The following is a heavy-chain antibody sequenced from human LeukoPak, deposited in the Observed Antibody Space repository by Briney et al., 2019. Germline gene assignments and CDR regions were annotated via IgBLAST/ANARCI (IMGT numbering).Heavy chain of an antibody. V-gene: IGHV3-33*01. CDR1: GFTFSGHG. CDR2: IWHDGSKQ. Sequence: GRSLRLSCAASGFTFSGHGMHWIRQAPGKELEWVAVIWHDGSKQLYADSVKGRFSISRDDSTSTLYLQMNSLRAEDTAVYYCAREDSSGWFSAYWGQGTLVTVSS. J-gene: IGHJ4*02. CDR3: AREDSSGWFSAY. D-gene: IGHD6-19*01.